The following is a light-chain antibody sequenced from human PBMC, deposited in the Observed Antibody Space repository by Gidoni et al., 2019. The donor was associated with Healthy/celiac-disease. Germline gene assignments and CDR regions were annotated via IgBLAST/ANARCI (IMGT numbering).Light chain of an antibody. J-gene: IGLJ2*01. V-gene: IGLV3-25*03. CDR3: QSADSSGTYHV. CDR1: TLPKQY. Sequence: SSELTRRPSVSVSPGQTARITCSGDTLPKQYAYWYQQKPGQAPVLVIYKDNKRPSGIPERCSGSSSGTTVTLTISGVRAEDEADYSCQSADSSGTYHVFGGGTKLTVL. CDR2: KDN.